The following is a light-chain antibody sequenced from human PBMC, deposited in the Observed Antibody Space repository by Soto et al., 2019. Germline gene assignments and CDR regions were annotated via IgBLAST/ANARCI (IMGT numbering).Light chain of an antibody. V-gene: IGKV3-15*01. CDR1: QSVSSN. J-gene: IGKJ3*01. CDR2: CAS. Sequence: EIVMTQSPVTLSVSPGERATLSCRASQSVSSNLAWYQQKPGQAPRLLIYCASTRATGIPARFSGSGSGTEFTLTISSLQSEDFAVYYCQQYNNWPFTFGPGTKVDIK. CDR3: QQYNNWPFT.